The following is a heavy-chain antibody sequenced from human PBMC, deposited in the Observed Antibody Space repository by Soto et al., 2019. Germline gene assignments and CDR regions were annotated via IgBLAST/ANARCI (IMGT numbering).Heavy chain of an antibody. CDR2: IYYSGTT. Sequence: QLQLQESGPGLVKPSETLSLTCSLSGGSISSTFYYWGWIRQPPGKGLEWIGSIYYSGTTFYNASPKGRVTISVDTSKNQFSLRLTSVTATDTAVYFCARQKWEQPKWFDPWGQGTLVTVSS. CDR3: ARQKWEQPKWFDP. D-gene: IGHD1-26*01. CDR1: GGSISSTFYY. J-gene: IGHJ5*02. V-gene: IGHV4-39*01.